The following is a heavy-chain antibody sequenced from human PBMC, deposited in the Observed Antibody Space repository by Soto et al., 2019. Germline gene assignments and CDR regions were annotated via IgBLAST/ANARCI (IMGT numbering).Heavy chain of an antibody. V-gene: IGHV3-33*01. CDR2: IWYDGSNK. J-gene: IGHJ6*01. CDR1: GFTFSSYG. D-gene: IGHD3-3*01. Sequence: QVQLVESGGGVVQPGRSLRLSCAASGFTFSSYGMHWVRQAPGKGLEWVAVIWYDGSNKYYADSVKGRFTISRDNSKNTLYLQMNSLRAEDTAVYYCARDGYYDFWSGYYRTYYYYYGMDVW. CDR3: ARDGYYDFWSGYYRTYYYYYGMDV.